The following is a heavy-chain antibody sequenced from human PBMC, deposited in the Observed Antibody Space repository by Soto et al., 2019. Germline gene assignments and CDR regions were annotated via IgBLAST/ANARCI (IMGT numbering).Heavy chain of an antibody. CDR1: GFTFSSYW. V-gene: IGHV3-74*01. J-gene: IGHJ6*02. CDR3: ARSSVVPAAIDYYYGMDV. D-gene: IGHD2-2*02. Sequence: EVQLVESGGGLVQPGGSLRLSCAASGFTFSSYWMHWVRQAPGKGLVWVSRINSDGSSTSYADSVKGRFTISRDNAKNTLYLQMNSLRAEDTAVYYCARSSVVPAAIDYYYGMDVWGQGTTVTVSS. CDR2: INSDGSST.